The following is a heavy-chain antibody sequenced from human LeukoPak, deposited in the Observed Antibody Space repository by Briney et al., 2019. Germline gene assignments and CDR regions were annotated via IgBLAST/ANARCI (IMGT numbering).Heavy chain of an antibody. D-gene: IGHD3-22*01. CDR2: IKSDGST. CDR3: ARAPSEIGGYYPEYFRH. CDR1: GCTFSSYW. V-gene: IGHV3-74*01. J-gene: IGHJ1*01. Sequence: GGSLRLSCAASGCTFSSYWMHWVRQAPAKGLVWVSRIKSDGSTRYADSVKGRFTISRDNAKNTVSLQMNSLRAEDTGVYYCARAPSEIGGYYPEYFRHWGQGTLVTVSP.